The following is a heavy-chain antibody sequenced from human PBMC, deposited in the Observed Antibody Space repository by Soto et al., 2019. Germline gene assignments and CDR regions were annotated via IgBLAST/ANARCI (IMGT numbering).Heavy chain of an antibody. J-gene: IGHJ6*02. CDR2: ISSSGSTI. D-gene: IGHD2-2*01. Sequence: QVQLAESGGGLVKPGGSLRLSCAASGFTFSDYYMSWIRQAPGKGLEWVSYISSSGSTIYYADSVKGRFTISRDNAKNSLYLQMNSLRAEDTAVYYCARDGNFVLVPAATYYYYGMDVWGQGTTVTVSS. CDR3: ARDGNFVLVPAATYYYYGMDV. CDR1: GFTFSDYY. V-gene: IGHV3-11*01.